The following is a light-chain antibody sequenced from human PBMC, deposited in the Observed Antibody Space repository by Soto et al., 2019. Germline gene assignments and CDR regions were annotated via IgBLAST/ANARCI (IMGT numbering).Light chain of an antibody. CDR1: SSDVGSYNL. J-gene: IGLJ2*01. CDR2: EVS. Sequence: QSALTQPASVSGSPGQSITISCTGTSSDVGSYNLVSWYQQHPGKAPKLMIYEVSKRPSGVSNRFSASKSGNTASLTISGLQAEDEADYYCASKAGSSRHVVFGGGTKLTVL. V-gene: IGLV2-14*02. CDR3: ASKAGSSRHVV.